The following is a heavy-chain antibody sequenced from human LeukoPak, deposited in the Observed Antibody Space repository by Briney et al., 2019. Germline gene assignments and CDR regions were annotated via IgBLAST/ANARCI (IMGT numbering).Heavy chain of an antibody. V-gene: IGHV4-38-2*02. CDR2: IYHSAST. CDR3: ARDRCGGSCYSDY. J-gene: IGHJ4*02. Sequence: SETLSLTCTVSGYSISSCYYWGWIRQPPGKGLKWIGSIYHSASTYYNPSLKSRVTISVDTSKNKFSLKLSSVTAADTAVYYCARDRCGGSCYSDYWGQGTLVTVSS. D-gene: IGHD2-15*01. CDR1: GYSISSCYY.